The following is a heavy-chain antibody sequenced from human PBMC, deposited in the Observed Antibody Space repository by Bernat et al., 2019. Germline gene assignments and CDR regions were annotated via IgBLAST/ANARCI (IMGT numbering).Heavy chain of an antibody. CDR3: AKDRLGYSPFEY. Sequence: QVQLVESGGGVVQPGRSLRLSCAASGFTLSSCGMHWVRQTPGRGLEWMAFMSADGRNKYYADSVKGRFTISSDNSKNMLYLQMDSLRVDDTALYYCAKDRLGYSPFEYWGQGTLVTVST. D-gene: IGHD6-13*01. CDR2: MSADGRNK. CDR1: GFTLSSCG. V-gene: IGHV3-30*18. J-gene: IGHJ4*02.